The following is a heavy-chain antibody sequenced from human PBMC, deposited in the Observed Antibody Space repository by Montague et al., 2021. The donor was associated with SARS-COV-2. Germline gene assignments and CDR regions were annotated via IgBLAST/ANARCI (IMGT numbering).Heavy chain of an antibody. D-gene: IGHD1-26*01. CDR2: IYSGGSST. Sequence: SLRLSCAASEFAFSSYAMSWVRQAPGKGLDWVSAIYSGGSSTFYADSVKGRFTISRDNSKNTLYLQMNSLRAEDTAVYYCAKSAWGVTDAFDIWGQGTMVTVSS. CDR3: AKSAWGVTDAFDI. V-gene: IGHV3-23*03. CDR1: EFAFSSYA. J-gene: IGHJ3*02.